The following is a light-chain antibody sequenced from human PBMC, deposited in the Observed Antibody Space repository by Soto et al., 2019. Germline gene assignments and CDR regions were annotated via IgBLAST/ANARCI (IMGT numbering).Light chain of an antibody. CDR3: QQYYNWPRT. J-gene: IGKJ1*01. CDR1: QSVSSS. Sequence: ETVMTQSPATLSVSPGERATISCRASQSVSSSLAWYQQKPGQAPRLLIYGASTRATGIPARFSGSGSGTEFTLTISSLQSEDFAVYYCQQYYNWPRTFGQGTKVDIK. V-gene: IGKV3-15*01. CDR2: GAS.